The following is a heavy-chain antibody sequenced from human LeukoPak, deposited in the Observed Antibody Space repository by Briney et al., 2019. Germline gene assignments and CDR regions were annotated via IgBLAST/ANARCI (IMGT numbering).Heavy chain of an antibody. D-gene: IGHD2-2*01. V-gene: IGHV4-39*07. CDR1: GGSVSRTDYY. CDR3: ARLGVVVPAARFDY. CDR2: IYYTGST. J-gene: IGHJ4*02. Sequence: SETLSLTCSVAGGSVSRTDYYWGWIRQPPGKGLEWIGSIYYTGSTFYNPSLKSRVTISVDTSKNQFSLKLSSVTAADTAVYYCARLGVVVPAARFDYWGQGTLVTVSS.